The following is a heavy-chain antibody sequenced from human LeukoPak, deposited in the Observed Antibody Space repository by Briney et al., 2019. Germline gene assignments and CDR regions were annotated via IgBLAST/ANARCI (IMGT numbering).Heavy chain of an antibody. CDR1: GYTVTSYY. Sequence: SVKVSCKASGYTVTSYYMSWVRLAPAPGIEWMGRIIPIRGIANYAQKFQGRVTITADKSTSTAYMELSSLRSEVTAVYYCARNRLRYSSSFWFDPWGQGTLVTVSS. J-gene: IGHJ5*02. D-gene: IGHD6-13*01. V-gene: IGHV1-69*02. CDR3: ARNRLRYSSSFWFDP. CDR2: IIPIRGIA.